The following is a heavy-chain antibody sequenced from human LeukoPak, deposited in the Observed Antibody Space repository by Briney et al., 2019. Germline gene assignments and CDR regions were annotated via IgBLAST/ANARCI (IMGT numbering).Heavy chain of an antibody. CDR2: MNPNSGNT. CDR3: ARGARITIFGVVITSYYYYYMDV. CDR1: GYTFTSYD. D-gene: IGHD3-3*01. V-gene: IGHV1-8*03. J-gene: IGHJ6*03. Sequence: GASVKVSCKASGYTFTSYDINWVRQATGQGLEWMGWMNPNSGNTGYAQKFQGRVTITRNTSISTAYMELSSLRSEDTAVYYCARGARITIFGVVITSYYYYYMDVWGKGTTVTVSS.